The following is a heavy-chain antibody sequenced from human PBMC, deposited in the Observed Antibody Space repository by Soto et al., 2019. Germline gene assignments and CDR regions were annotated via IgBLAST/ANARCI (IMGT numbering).Heavy chain of an antibody. J-gene: IGHJ6*02. V-gene: IGHV3-53*01. CDR1: GFTVSSNY. CDR2: ISSGGST. D-gene: IGHD3-10*01. CDR3: ATDSSGISSYYYYGMDV. Sequence: GGSLRLSCAASGFTVSSNYMSWVRQAPGKGLEWVSVISSGGSTYSADSVTGRFTISRDNSKNTLYLQMNSLRAEDTAVYYCATDSSGISSYYYYGMDVWGQGTTVTVS.